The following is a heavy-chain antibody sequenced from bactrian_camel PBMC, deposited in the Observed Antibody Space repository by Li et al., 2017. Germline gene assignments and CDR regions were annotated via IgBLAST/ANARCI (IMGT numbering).Heavy chain of an antibody. J-gene: IGHJ4*01. V-gene: IGHV3S6*01. D-gene: IGHD4*01. CDR3: AAGFGWTIATMRPQY. Sequence: HVQLVESGGGSVQAGGSLSLSCGASGVSVSTYCMAWFRQVPGQEREGIAVLDKNVYGGTRDEDSVRGRFTISRDNAKNILYLQMNNLKDEDTAVYYCAAGFGWTIATMRPQYGGQGTQVTVS. CDR2: LDKNVYGGT. CDR1: GVSVSTYC.